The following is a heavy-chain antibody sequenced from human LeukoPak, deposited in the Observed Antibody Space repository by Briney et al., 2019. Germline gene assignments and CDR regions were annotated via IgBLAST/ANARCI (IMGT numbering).Heavy chain of an antibody. D-gene: IGHD6-25*01. CDR1: GFNFRNYV. CDR3: AKGLDTYSSRYLNRIFDS. Sequence: GGSLRLSCAASGFNFRNYVMSWVRQAPGKGLEWVSTISGSTGSGGNTYYADSVKGRFTISRDDLKNTIYLQMDSLRDEDTAFYYCAKGLDTYSSRYLNRIFDSWGQGTLVTVSS. CDR2: ISGSTGSGGNT. J-gene: IGHJ5*01. V-gene: IGHV3-23*01.